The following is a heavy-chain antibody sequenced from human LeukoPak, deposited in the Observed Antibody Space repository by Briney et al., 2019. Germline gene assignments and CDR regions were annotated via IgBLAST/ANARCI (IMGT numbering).Heavy chain of an antibody. CDR1: GGTFSSYA. D-gene: IGHD5-24*01. J-gene: IGHJ4*02. Sequence: GASVKVSCKASGGTFSSYAISWVRQAPGQGLEWMGGIIPIFSTANYAQKFQGRVTITADESTSTAYMELSSLRSEDTAVYYCAILEMATIGDYWGQGTLVTVSS. CDR2: IIPIFSTA. V-gene: IGHV1-69*13. CDR3: AILEMATIGDY.